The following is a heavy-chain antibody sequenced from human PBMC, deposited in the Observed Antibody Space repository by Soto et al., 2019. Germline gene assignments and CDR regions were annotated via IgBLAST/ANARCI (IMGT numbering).Heavy chain of an antibody. J-gene: IGHJ6*03. D-gene: IGHD1-26*01. Sequence: SETLSLTCTVSGGSISSYYWSWIRQPPGKGLEWIGYIYYSGSTNYNPSLKSRVTISVDTSKNQFSLKLSSVTAADTAVYYCARRSWDVERGGYYYYMDVWGKGTTVTVSS. CDR2: IYYSGST. CDR1: GGSISSYY. CDR3: ARRSWDVERGGYYYYMDV. V-gene: IGHV4-59*08.